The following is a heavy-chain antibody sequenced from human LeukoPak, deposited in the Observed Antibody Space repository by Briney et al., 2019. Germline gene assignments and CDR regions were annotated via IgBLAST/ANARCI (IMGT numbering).Heavy chain of an antibody. J-gene: IGHJ5*02. D-gene: IGHD5-18*01. V-gene: IGHV4-39*01. CDR3: ARIEGYSYGPHYWFDP. CDR1: GGSISSSSYY. CDR2: IYYSGST. Sequence: SETLSLTCTVSGGSISSSSYYWGWIRQPPGKGLEWIGSIYYSGSTYYNPSLKSRVTISVDTSKSQFSLKLSSVTAADTAVYYCARIEGYSYGPHYWFDPWGQGTLVTVSS.